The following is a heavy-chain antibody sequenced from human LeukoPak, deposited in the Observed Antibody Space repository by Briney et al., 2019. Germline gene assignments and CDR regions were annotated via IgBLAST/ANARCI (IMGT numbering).Heavy chain of an antibody. V-gene: IGHV4-4*09. CDR3: ARVPLGYSGAYYFDY. D-gene: IGHD5-12*01. CDR2: ISSSGST. CDR1: RGSISASIRSYY. J-gene: IGHJ4*02. Sequence: SSETLSLTCTVSRGSISASIRSYYWSWLRQPPGKGLEWIGYISSSGSTNDNPSLRSQVTISVDTSKNQFFLNLSSVSAADTAVYYCARVPLGYSGAYYFDYWGPGTLVTASP.